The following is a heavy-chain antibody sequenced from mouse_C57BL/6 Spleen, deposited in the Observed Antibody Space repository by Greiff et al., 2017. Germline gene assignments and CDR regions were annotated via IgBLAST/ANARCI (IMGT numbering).Heavy chain of an antibody. CDR3: ARRGGGRAWFAY. Sequence: VQLQESGAELVRPGTSVKMSCKASGYTFTNYWIGWAKQRPGHGLEWIGDIYPGGGYTNYNEKFKGKATLTADKSSSTAYMQFSSLTSEDAAIYYCARRGGGRAWFAYWGQGTLVTVSA. V-gene: IGHV1-63*01. CDR1: GYTFTNYW. J-gene: IGHJ3*01. CDR2: IYPGGGYT.